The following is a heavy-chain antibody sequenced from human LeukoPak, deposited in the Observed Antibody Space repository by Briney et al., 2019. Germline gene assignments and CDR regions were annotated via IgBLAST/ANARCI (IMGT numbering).Heavy chain of an antibody. CDR2: IYYSGST. CDR3: ARAYYDFWSGYYGVYYFDY. J-gene: IGHJ4*02. V-gene: IGHV4-59*01. Sequence: PSETLSLTCTVSGGSISSYYWSWIRQPPGKGLEWIGYIYYSGSTNYNPSLKSRVTISVDTSKNQFSLKLSSVTAADTAVYYCARAYYDFWSGYYGVYYFDYWGQGTLVTVSS. CDR1: GGSISSYY. D-gene: IGHD3-3*01.